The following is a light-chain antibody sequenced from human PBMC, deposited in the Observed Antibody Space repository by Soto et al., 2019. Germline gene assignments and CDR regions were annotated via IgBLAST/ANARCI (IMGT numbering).Light chain of an antibody. Sequence: EIVLTQSPAVLALSPGERATLSCGASQSVSYRYLAWYQQKPGLAPRLLIYDASSRATSIPDRFSGSWSGTDFPITISRLEHEDFAVYYRQQYSSSVTFGQGTRLEIK. CDR3: QQYSSSVT. J-gene: IGKJ5*01. CDR1: QSVSYRY. CDR2: DAS. V-gene: IGKV3D-20*01.